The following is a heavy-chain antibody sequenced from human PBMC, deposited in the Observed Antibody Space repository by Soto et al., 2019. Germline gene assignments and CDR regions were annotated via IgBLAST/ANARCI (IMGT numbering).Heavy chain of an antibody. CDR3: ASSVLVTSTMNYFDP. D-gene: IGHD2-8*02. J-gene: IGHJ4*02. V-gene: IGHV5-51*01. CDR2: IYPDDSDT. Sequence: PGESLKISCQASGYSFSNFWIAWVRQMPGEGLEWLGIIYPDDSDTRYSPSFLGQVTITADKSIKTTYLQWSSLKAPDTAIYFCASSVLVTSTMNYFDPWGQGTLVTVSS. CDR1: GYSFSNFW.